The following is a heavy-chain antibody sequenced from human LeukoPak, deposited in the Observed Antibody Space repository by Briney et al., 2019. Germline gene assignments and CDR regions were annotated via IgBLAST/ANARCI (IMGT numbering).Heavy chain of an antibody. Sequence: PGGSLRLSCAASGFTLRSYWMTWVRQAPGKGLEWVASINQDGSEKNYVDSVKGRFTIPRDNAENSLYLQMNSLRDEDTAVYYCARTRLSCDCWGQGTLVTVSS. CDR1: GFTLRSYW. CDR2: INQDGSEK. V-gene: IGHV3-7*01. J-gene: IGHJ4*02. CDR3: ARTRLSCDC.